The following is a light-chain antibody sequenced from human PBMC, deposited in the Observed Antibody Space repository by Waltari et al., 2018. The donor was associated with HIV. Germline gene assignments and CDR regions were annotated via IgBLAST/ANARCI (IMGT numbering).Light chain of an antibody. CDR3: SSYGDNIRVL. J-gene: IGLJ2*01. CDR1: SSDIGAYDS. V-gene: IGLV2-8*01. CDR2: EVT. Sequence: QSALTQPPSASGSLGQSVTISCTGSSSDIGAYDSVSWFQQHPHSAPKLLLYEVTKRPSGVPDRFSGSRSGYTAFLGVSGLQPDDSAAYFCSSYGDNIRVLFGGGTNLTVL.